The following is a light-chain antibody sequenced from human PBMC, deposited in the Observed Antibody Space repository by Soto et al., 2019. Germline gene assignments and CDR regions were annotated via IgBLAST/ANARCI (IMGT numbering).Light chain of an antibody. CDR3: CSYGATYTYV. CDR1: VSDVGNYNY. CDR2: DVT. J-gene: IGLJ1*01. V-gene: IGLV2-11*01. Sequence: QSALAQPRSVSGSPGQSFTISCTGTVSDVGNYNYVSWFQQHPGKAPKLMIYDVTKRPSGVPDRFSGSKSGNTASLTISGLQAEDEADYYCCSYGATYTYVFGTGTNVTV.